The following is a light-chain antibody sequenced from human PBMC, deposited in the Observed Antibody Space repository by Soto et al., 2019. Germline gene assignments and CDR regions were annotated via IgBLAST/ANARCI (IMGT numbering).Light chain of an antibody. V-gene: IGKV3-11*01. CDR3: QQRSEWPIT. CDR1: QRISSY. J-gene: IGKJ5*01. Sequence: EIVLTQSPATLSLSPGERATLSCRASQRISSYLAWYQQKPGQAPRLFIYDASNRATGIPARFSGSGSGTGFTLTISSLEPEDFAVYYCQQRSEWPITFGQGTRLEI. CDR2: DAS.